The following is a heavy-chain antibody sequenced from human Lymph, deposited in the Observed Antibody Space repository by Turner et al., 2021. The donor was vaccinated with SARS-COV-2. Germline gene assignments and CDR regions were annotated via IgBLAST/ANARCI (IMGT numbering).Heavy chain of an antibody. J-gene: IGHJ4*02. D-gene: IGHD3-10*01. V-gene: IGHV3-49*04. CDR1: GFPFGDYA. Sequence: EVQLVESGGGLVQPGRSLGLSCTASGFPFGDYAMSWVSQAPGKGLEWVGIIGSKAYGGTTEYAASVKGRFTISRDDSKSIAYLQMSSLKTEDTAVYYCSGFDYWGQGTLVTVSS. CDR2: IGSKAYGGTT. CDR3: SGFDY.